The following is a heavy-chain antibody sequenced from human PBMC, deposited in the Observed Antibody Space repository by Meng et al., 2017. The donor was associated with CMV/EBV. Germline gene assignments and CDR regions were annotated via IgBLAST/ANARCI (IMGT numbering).Heavy chain of an antibody. D-gene: IGHD3-9*01. Sequence: GESLKISCAASGFTFSSYWMSWVRQAPGKGLEWVANIKQDGSEKYYVDSVKGRFTISRDNAKNSLYLQMNSLRAEDTAVYYCARDTYYDILTGYYSPRGVDYWGQGPLVTVSS. CDR3: ARDTYYDILTGYYSPRGVDY. J-gene: IGHJ4*02. CDR2: IKQDGSEK. V-gene: IGHV3-7*01. CDR1: GFTFSSYW.